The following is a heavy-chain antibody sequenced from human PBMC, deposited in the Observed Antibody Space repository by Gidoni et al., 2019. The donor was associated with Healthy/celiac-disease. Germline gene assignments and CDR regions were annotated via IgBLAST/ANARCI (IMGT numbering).Heavy chain of an antibody. CDR3: ARGLDYSNYGDVGGAYYFDY. Sequence: QLVQSGAEVKKPGASVKVSCTASGYTFTSYGISWVRQAPGQGLEWMGWISAYNGNTNYAQKLQGRVTMTTDTSTSTAYMELRSLRSDDTAVYYCARGLDYSNYGDVGGAYYFDYWGQGTLVTVSS. CDR2: ISAYNGNT. V-gene: IGHV1-18*01. J-gene: IGHJ4*02. CDR1: GYTFTSYG. D-gene: IGHD4-4*01.